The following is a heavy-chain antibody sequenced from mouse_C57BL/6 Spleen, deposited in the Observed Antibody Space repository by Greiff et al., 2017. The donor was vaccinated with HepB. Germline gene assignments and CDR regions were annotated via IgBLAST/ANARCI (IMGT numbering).Heavy chain of an antibody. D-gene: IGHD2-4*01. CDR3: ARSDDYDDWYFDV. CDR1: GSTFTDYY. V-gene: IGHV1-76*01. Sequence: VQLKESGAELVRPGASVKLSCKASGSTFTDYYINWVKQRPGQGLEWIARIYPGSGNTYYNEKFKGKATLTAEKSSSTAYMQLSSLTSEDSAVYFCARSDDYDDWYFDVWGTGTTVTVSS. CDR2: IYPGSGNT. J-gene: IGHJ1*03.